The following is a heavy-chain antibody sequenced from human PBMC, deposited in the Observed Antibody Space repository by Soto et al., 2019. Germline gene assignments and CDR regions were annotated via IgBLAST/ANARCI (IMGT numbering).Heavy chain of an antibody. CDR3: ARGLGRDTGMAQSDYYAMDV. J-gene: IGHJ6*02. V-gene: IGHV4-34*01. CDR1: GGSFSGYY. D-gene: IGHD5-18*01. CDR2: INHSGST. Sequence: SETLSLTCAVYGGSFSGYYWSWIRQPPGKGLEWIGEINHSGSTNYNPSLKSRVTISVDTSKNQFSLKLSSVTAADTVVYYCARGLGRDTGMAQSDYYAMDVWGQGTTVTVS.